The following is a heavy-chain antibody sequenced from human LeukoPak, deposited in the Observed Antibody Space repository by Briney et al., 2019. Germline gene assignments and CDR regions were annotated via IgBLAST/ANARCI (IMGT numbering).Heavy chain of an antibody. J-gene: IGHJ4*02. D-gene: IGHD2-8*01. CDR3: AKVRPQYDYFDY. CDR2: ISGSGGST. V-gene: IGHV3-23*01. Sequence: GGSLGLSCAASGFTFSSYAMSWVRQAPGKGLEWVSAISGSGGSTYYADSVKGRFTISRDNSKNTLYLQMNSLRAEDTAVYHCAKVRPQYDYFDYWGQGTLVTVSS. CDR1: GFTFSSYA.